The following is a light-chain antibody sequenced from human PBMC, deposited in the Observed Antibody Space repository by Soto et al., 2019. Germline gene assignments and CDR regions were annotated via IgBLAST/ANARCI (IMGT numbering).Light chain of an antibody. J-gene: IGKJ5*01. CDR2: GAS. CDR3: QQRSNWPIT. CDR1: QSVSSSY. V-gene: IGKV3D-20*02. Sequence: EIVLKQSPGTLSLSQGERATLSCRSSQSVSSSYLAWYQQKPGQAPRLLIYGASSRATGIPDRFSGSGSGTDFTLTISSLEPEDFAVYYCQQRSNWPITFGQGTRLEIK.